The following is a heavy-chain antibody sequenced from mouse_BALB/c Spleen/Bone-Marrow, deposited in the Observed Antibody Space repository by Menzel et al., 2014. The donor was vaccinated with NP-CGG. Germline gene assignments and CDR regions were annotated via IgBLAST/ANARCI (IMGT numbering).Heavy chain of an antibody. D-gene: IGHD2-1*01. CDR1: GYAFSSYW. J-gene: IGHJ1*01. Sequence: VQGVESGAELVRPGSSVKISCKASGYAFSSYWMNWVKQRPGQGLEWIGQIYPGDGDTNYNGKFKGKATLTADKSSSTAYMQLSSLTSEDSAVYFCARRVYGNYWYVDVWGAGTTVTVSS. CDR2: IYPGDGDT. V-gene: IGHV1-80*01. CDR3: ARRVYGNYWYVDV.